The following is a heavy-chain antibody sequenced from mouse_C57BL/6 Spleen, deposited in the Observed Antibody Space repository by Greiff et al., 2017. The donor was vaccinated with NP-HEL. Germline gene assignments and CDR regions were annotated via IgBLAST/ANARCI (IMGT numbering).Heavy chain of an antibody. Sequence: EVKVVESGGGLVKPGGSLKLSCAASGFTFSSYAMSWVRQTPEKRLEWVATISDGGSYTYYPDNVKGRFTISRDNAKNNLYLQMSHLKSEDTAMYYCARVVYYAMDYWGQGTSVTVSS. J-gene: IGHJ4*01. CDR1: GFTFSSYA. D-gene: IGHD1-1*02. CDR3: ARVVYYAMDY. CDR2: ISDGGSYT. V-gene: IGHV5-4*03.